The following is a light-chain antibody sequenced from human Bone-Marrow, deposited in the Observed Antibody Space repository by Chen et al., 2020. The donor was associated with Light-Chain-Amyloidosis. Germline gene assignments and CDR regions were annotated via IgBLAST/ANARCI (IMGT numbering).Light chain of an antibody. CDR2: RNT. CDR3: AAWDCSLSGYV. CDR1: SSNIGINY. J-gene: IGLJ1*01. Sequence: QSVLTQPPSASGTPVQRVTISCSGASSNIGINYVYWYQPFPGAAPNLLIHRNTQRPSGVPDRFSASKSGTSAFLAICGLRSEDESDYYCAAWDCSLSGYVFGTGTKVIVL. V-gene: IGLV1-47*01.